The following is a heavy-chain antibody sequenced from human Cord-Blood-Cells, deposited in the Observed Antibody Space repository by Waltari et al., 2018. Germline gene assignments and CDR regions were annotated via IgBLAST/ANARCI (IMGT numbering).Heavy chain of an antibody. Sequence: QVQLVQSGAEVKKPGSSVKVSCKASGGTFSRYAISWVRQAPGQGLEGMGGSSPIFGPANYAQKFQGRVTITADESTSTAYMELSSLRSEDTAVYYGARGASAEGGNDAFDIWGQGTMVTVSS. CDR2: SSPIFGPA. CDR1: GGTFSRYA. J-gene: IGHJ3*02. V-gene: IGHV1-69*01. CDR3: ARGASAEGGNDAFDI. D-gene: IGHD2-15*01.